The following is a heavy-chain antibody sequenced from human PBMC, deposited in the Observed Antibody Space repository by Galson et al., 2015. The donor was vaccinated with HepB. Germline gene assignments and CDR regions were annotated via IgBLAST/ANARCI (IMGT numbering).Heavy chain of an antibody. CDR3: ARVVGGIGSSSSSDYYYYMDV. CDR1: GGTFSSYA. CDR2: IIPIFGTA. V-gene: IGHV1-69*13. J-gene: IGHJ6*03. D-gene: IGHD6-6*01. Sequence: SVKVSCKASGGTFSSYAISWVRQAPGQGLEWMGGIIPIFGTANYAQKFQGRVTITADESTSTAYMELSSLRSEDTAVYYCARVVGGIGSSSSSDYYYYMDVWGKGTTVTVSS.